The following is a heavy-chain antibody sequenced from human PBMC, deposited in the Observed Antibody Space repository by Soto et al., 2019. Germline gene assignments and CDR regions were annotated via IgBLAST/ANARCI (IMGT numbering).Heavy chain of an antibody. CDR3: ASRYSSSWRATPPYYHYYGMDV. Sequence: QVQLVQSGAEVKKPGSSVKVSCKASGGTFSSYAISWVRQAPGQGLEWMGGIIPIFGTANYAQKFQGRVTITADKSTSTAYMELSSLRSEDTAVYYCASRYSSSWRATPPYYHYYGMDVWGQGTTVTVSS. CDR2: IIPIFGTA. CDR1: GGTFSSYA. D-gene: IGHD6-13*01. J-gene: IGHJ6*02. V-gene: IGHV1-69*06.